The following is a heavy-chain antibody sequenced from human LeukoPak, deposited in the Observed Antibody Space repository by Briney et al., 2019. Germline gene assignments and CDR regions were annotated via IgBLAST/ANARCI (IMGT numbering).Heavy chain of an antibody. CDR1: GGSIGTYY. V-gene: IGHV4-59*08. Sequence: SETLSLTCTVSGGSIGTYYWSWIRQSPGKGLEWIGYIYVTGTRYNPYLQSRVTISVDRSRNQFFLKMSSVTAADTAVYYCAKHIGGGIEDMDVWGKGTKVIVSS. CDR3: AKHIGGGIEDMDV. CDR2: IYVTGT. D-gene: IGHD3-16*02. J-gene: IGHJ6*03.